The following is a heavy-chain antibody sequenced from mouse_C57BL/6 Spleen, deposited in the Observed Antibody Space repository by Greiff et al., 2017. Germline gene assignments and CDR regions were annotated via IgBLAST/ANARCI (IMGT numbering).Heavy chain of an antibody. D-gene: IGHD2-1*01. V-gene: IGHV2-9-1*01. CDR3: ARGDGNLYYYAMDY. CDR1: GFSLTSYA. J-gene: IGHJ4*01. CDR2: IWTGGGT. Sequence: QVQLQQSGPGLVAPSQSLSITCTVSGFSLTSYAISWVRQPPGKGLEWLGVIWTGGGTNYNSALKSRLSISKDHSKSQVFLKMNSLQTDDTARYYCARGDGNLYYYAMDYWGQGTSVTDSS.